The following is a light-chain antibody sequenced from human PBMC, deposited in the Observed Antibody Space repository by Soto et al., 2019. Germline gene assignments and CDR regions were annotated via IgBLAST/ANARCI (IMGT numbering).Light chain of an antibody. CDR1: QSVSSSY. J-gene: IGKJ1*01. CDR3: QQYGSSPRT. Sequence: EIVLTQSPGTLSLSPGERATLSCRASQSVSSSYLAWYQQNPGQAPRLLIFAASSRATGIPDRFSGSGSGTDFTLTISRLEPEDFAVYYFQQYGSSPRTFGQGTKVEIK. CDR2: AAS. V-gene: IGKV3-20*01.